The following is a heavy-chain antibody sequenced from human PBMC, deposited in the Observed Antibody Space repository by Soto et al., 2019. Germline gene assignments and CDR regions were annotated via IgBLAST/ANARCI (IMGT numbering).Heavy chain of an antibody. D-gene: IGHD2-21*02. CDR2: IIPILGIA. CDR1: GGTFSSYT. Sequence: QVQLVQSGAEVKKPGSSVKVSCKASGGTFSSYTISWVRQAPGQGLEWMGRIIPILGIANYAQKFQGRVTITADKSTSTAYMELSSLRSEDTAVYYCAREVGRGGACPDWGQGTLVTVSS. J-gene: IGHJ4*02. V-gene: IGHV1-69*08. CDR3: AREVGRGGACPD.